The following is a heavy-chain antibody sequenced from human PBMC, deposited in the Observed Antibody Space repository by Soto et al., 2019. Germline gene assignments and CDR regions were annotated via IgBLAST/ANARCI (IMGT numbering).Heavy chain of an antibody. CDR1: GGSISSSY. Sequence: PSETLSLTCTVSGGSISSSYWSWIRQPAGKGLEWIGRIYTSGSTNYNPSLKSRVTMSLDTSKNQFSLKLSSVTAADTAVYYCARAGYCSGGSCYSGWFDPWGQGTLVTVSS. J-gene: IGHJ5*02. V-gene: IGHV4-4*07. CDR2: IYTSGST. D-gene: IGHD2-15*01. CDR3: ARAGYCSGGSCYSGWFDP.